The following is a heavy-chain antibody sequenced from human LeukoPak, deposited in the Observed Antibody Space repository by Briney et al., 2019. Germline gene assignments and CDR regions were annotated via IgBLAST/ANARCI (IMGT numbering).Heavy chain of an antibody. Sequence: ASVKVSCKASGYTFNNYDINWVRQATGQGLEWMGWMNPNSGNTGYARKFQGRVTFSRNTSLTTAYMNLSSLRSEDTAVYYCARALSGSYQFYYFDYWGQGTLVTVSS. CDR1: GYTFNNYD. CDR3: ARALSGSYQFYYFDY. CDR2: MNPNSGNT. D-gene: IGHD1-26*01. J-gene: IGHJ4*02. V-gene: IGHV1-8*03.